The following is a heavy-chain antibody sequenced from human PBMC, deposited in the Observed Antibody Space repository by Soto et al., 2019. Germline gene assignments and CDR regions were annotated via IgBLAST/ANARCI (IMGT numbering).Heavy chain of an antibody. D-gene: IGHD6-6*01. J-gene: IGHJ4*02. CDR2: INPNSGGT. CDR3: ARDMTSIAARRAPDY. Sequence: ASVKVSCKASGYTFTGYYMHWVRQAPGQGLEWMGWINPNSGGTNYAQKFQGWVTMSRDTSISTAYMELSRLRSDDTAVYYCARDMTSIAARRAPDYWGQGTLVTVSS. CDR1: GYTFTGYY. V-gene: IGHV1-2*04.